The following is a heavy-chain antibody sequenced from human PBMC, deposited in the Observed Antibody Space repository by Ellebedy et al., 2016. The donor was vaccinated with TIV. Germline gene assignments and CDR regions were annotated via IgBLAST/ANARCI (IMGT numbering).Heavy chain of an antibody. J-gene: IGHJ4*02. Sequence: GESLKISXAASGFTFSSYGMHWVRQAPGKGLEWVAVISYDGSNKYYADSVKGRFTISRDNSKNTLYLQMNSLRAEDTAVYYCAKLPTTVVSRDDYWGQGTLVTVSS. CDR2: ISYDGSNK. V-gene: IGHV3-30*18. CDR3: AKLPTTVVSRDDY. CDR1: GFTFSSYG. D-gene: IGHD4-23*01.